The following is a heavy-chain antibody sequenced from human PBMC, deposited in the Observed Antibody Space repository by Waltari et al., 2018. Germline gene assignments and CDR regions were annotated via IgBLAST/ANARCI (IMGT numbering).Heavy chain of an antibody. D-gene: IGHD2-2*01. CDR3: TRTRYCSTTTCQVDWFDP. CDR2: INGDGGST. Sequence: EVQLVESGGGLVQPGGSLRLSCGASGFTFSSYWMHWVRQARGKGLVWVSRINGDGGSTSYADSVKGRFTISRDNANKTLYLQMNSLRAEDTAVYYCTRTRYCSTTTCQVDWFDPWGQGTLVTVSS. V-gene: IGHV3-74*01. J-gene: IGHJ5*02. CDR1: GFTFSSYW.